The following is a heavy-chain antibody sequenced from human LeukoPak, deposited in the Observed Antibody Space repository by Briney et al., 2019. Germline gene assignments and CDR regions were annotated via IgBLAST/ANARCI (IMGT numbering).Heavy chain of an antibody. CDR3: AKNGDRGAYCTGGTCYPYFYYYMDV. J-gene: IGHJ6*03. V-gene: IGHV3-48*03. Sequence: GGSLRLSCAASGFTFSSYEMNWVRQAPGKGLEWVSYISSSGSTIYYADSVKGRFTISRDNAKNSLYLQMNSLRAGDTAIYYCAKNGDRGAYCTGGTCYPYFYYYMDVWAKGPRSPS. CDR1: GFTFSSYE. D-gene: IGHD2-15*01. CDR2: ISSSGSTI.